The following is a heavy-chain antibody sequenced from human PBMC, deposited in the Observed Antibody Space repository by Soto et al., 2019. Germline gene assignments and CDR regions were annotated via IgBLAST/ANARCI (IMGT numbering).Heavy chain of an antibody. J-gene: IGHJ4*02. CDR2: INAGNGNT. CDR3: ARSLNYYDSSGYYYFDY. D-gene: IGHD3-22*01. Sequence: ASLKLSCKAAGYTFTSYASHWGRQDPGQRLEWMGWINAGNGNTKYSQKFQGRVTITRDTSASTAYMELSSLRSEDTAVYCCARSLNYYDSSGYYYFDYWGQGTLVTVSS. CDR1: GYTFTSYA. V-gene: IGHV1-3*01.